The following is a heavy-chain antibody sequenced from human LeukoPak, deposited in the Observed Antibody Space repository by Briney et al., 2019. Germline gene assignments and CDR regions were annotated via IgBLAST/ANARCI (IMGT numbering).Heavy chain of an antibody. CDR1: GGSLSSYY. Sequence: PETLSLTCTVSGGSLSSYYWSWIRPPPGRGLEWIGYIYYSGSTDHNTPPQSRVPISVDTSKNQFSLKQGSVTAADTAVYYWARDGAITFGGGDWFDPWGQGTLVTVSS. J-gene: IGHJ5*02. CDR2: IYYSGST. CDR3: ARDGAITFGGGDWFDP. V-gene: IGHV4-59*01. D-gene: IGHD3-16*01.